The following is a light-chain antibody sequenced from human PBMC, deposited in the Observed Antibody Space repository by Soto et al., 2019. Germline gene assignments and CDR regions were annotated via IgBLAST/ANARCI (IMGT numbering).Light chain of an antibody. Sequence: EIVLTQSPGTLSLSPGERATLSCRASLSVSSSYLAWYQQKPGQAPRLLIYGASNRATGIPDRFSGSGSGTDFTLTISRLEPEDFAVYYCQQYGSSPLFTFGPGTKVDIK. CDR2: GAS. CDR3: QQYGSSPLFT. J-gene: IGKJ3*01. CDR1: LSVSSSY. V-gene: IGKV3-20*01.